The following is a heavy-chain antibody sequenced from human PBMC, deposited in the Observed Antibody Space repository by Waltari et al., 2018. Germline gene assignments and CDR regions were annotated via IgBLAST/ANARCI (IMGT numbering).Heavy chain of an antibody. Sequence: QVQLVQSGAEVKKPGASVKVSCKASGYTFTGYYMHWVRQAPGQGLEWMGRINPNSGGTNYAQKFQGRVTMTRDTSISTAYMELSRLRSDDTAVYYCARERITGTTGSGAGTPYWGQGTLVIVSS. V-gene: IGHV1-2*06. D-gene: IGHD1-7*01. CDR3: ARERITGTTGSGAGTPY. CDR2: INPNSGGT. CDR1: GYTFTGYY. J-gene: IGHJ4*02.